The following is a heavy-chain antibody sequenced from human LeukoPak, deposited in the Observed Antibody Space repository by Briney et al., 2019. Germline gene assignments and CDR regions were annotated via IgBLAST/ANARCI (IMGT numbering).Heavy chain of an antibody. Sequence: PGGSLRLSCAASGFTFSSYEMNWVRQAPGKGLDWVSYISSSGSTIYYADSVKGRFTISRDNAKNSLYLQMNSLRAEDTAVYYCARGAYYDSSGSFMDVWGKGTTVTVSS. J-gene: IGHJ6*03. CDR3: ARGAYYDSSGSFMDV. CDR1: GFTFSSYE. CDR2: ISSSGSTI. V-gene: IGHV3-48*03. D-gene: IGHD3-22*01.